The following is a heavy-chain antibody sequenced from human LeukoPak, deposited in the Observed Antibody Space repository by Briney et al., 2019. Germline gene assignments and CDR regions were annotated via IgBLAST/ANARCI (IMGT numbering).Heavy chain of an antibody. CDR1: GNTFTSYA. CDR3: ARVLAVAGSPGGYYYYGMDV. J-gene: IGHJ6*02. D-gene: IGHD6-19*01. V-gene: IGHV1-3*01. CDR2: INAGNGNT. Sequence: GASVKVSCKASGNTFTSYAMHWVRQAPGQRLEWMGWINAGNGNTKYSQKFQGRVTITRDTSASTAYMELSSLRSEDTAVYYCARVLAVAGSPGGYYYYGMDVWGQGTTVTVSS.